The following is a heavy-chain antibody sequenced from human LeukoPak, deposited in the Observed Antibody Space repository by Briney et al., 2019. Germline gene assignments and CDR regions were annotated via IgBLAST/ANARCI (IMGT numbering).Heavy chain of an antibody. D-gene: IGHD3-22*01. J-gene: IGHJ5*02. Sequence: ASVKVSCKVSGYTLTELSMHWVRQAPGKGLEWMGGFDPEDGGTIYAQKFQGRVTMTEDTSTDTAYMELSSLRSEDTAVYYCATLRDYYDSSGFVAWGQGTLVTVSS. CDR3: ATLRDYYDSSGFVA. V-gene: IGHV1-24*01. CDR2: FDPEDGGT. CDR1: GYTLTELS.